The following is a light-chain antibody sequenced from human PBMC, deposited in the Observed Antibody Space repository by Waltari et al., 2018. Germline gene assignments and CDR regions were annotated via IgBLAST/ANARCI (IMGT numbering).Light chain of an antibody. CDR3: YSTDFSGHDRV. CDR2: EDI. V-gene: IGLV3-10*01. J-gene: IGLJ3*02. Sequence: SYELTQPPSVSVSPGQTARITCSGDALSTKYAYWYQQKSGQAPGLVIHEDIKRPTGIPERFSGSSSGTTATLTISGAHVDDEADYYCYSTDFSGHDRVFGGGTKLTIL. CDR1: ALSTKY.